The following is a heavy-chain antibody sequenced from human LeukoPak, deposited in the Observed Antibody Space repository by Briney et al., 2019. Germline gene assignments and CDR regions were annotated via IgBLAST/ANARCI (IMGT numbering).Heavy chain of an antibody. J-gene: IGHJ4*02. CDR3: AGVGGASGFDY. D-gene: IGHD1-26*01. Sequence: PSETLSLTCTVSGGSISSYYWSWIRQPPGKGLEWIGYIYYSGSTNYNPSLKSRVTISVDTSKNQFSLKLGSVTAADTGVYYCAGVGGASGFDYWGQGTLVTVSS. V-gene: IGHV4-59*08. CDR2: IYYSGST. CDR1: GGSISSYY.